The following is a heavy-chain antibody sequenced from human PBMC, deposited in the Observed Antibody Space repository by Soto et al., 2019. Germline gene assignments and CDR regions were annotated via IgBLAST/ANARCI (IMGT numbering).Heavy chain of an antibody. V-gene: IGHV4-61*01. D-gene: IGHD3-10*01. CDR1: GGSVSTGMKY. J-gene: IGHJ6*02. Sequence: SETLSLTCTVSGGSVSTGMKYWGWVRQPPGKALEFIGYMYKTGETLLNSSLKSRVTLSMETSKNQFSLTLSSATAADTAVYFCMKAHESGDFLGMSVWGPGTTVTVSS. CDR2: MYKTGET. CDR3: MKAHESGDFLGMSV.